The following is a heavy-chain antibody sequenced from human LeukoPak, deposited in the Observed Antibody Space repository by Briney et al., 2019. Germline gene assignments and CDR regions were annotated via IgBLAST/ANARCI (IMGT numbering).Heavy chain of an antibody. CDR3: AIGSYCGGDCYPYYFDY. D-gene: IGHD2-21*02. CDR2: IIPIFGTA. CDR1: GGTFSSYA. Sequence: SVKVSCKASGGTFSSYAISWVRQAPGQGLEWMGGIIPIFGTANYAQKFQGRVTITADESTSTAYMELSSLRSEDTAVYYCAIGSYCGGDCYPYYFDYWGQGTLVTGSS. J-gene: IGHJ4*02. V-gene: IGHV1-69*13.